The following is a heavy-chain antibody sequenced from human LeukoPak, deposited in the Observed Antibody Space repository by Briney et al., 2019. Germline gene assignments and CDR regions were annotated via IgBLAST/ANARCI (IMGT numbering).Heavy chain of an antibody. J-gene: IGHJ4*02. V-gene: IGHV3-7*01. CDR1: GFTFSSYW. Sequence: GGSLRLSCAASGFTFSSYWMIWVREAPGKGLEWVANIRQDGSEKYYVASVRGRFTISRDNAKNSLYLQMNSLRREDTAVYYCARLADYDSSGYSDYWGQGTLVTVSS. CDR3: ARLADYDSSGYSDY. CDR2: IRQDGSEK. D-gene: IGHD3-22*01.